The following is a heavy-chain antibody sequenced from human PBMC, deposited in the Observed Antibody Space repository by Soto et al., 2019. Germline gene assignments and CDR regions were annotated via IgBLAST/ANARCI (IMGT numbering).Heavy chain of an antibody. CDR3: AKGQSSSVYDGMDV. CDR2: ISGSGGST. V-gene: IGHV3-23*01. Sequence: EVQLLESGGGLVQPGGSLRLSCAASGFTFNNYAMTWVRQAPGKGLEWVSGISGSGGSTYHADSVKGRFTISRDNSKNTLCVQRNRLRADDTAVYYCAKGQSSSVYDGMDVWGQGTTVTVSS. J-gene: IGHJ6*02. CDR1: GFTFNNYA. D-gene: IGHD2-2*01.